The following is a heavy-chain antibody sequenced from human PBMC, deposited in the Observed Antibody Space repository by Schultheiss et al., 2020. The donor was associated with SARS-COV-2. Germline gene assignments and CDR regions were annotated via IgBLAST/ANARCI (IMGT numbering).Heavy chain of an antibody. Sequence: GSLRLSCAASGFTVSSNYMSWVRQAPGKGLEWIGEINHGGGTNYNPSLKSRVTLSIDTSQNQFSLKLNSVTAADTAVYYCARGPVGAIGAGWFDPWGQRTLVTVSS. CDR1: GFTVSSNY. CDR3: ARGPVGAIGAGWFDP. D-gene: IGHD1-26*01. J-gene: IGHJ5*02. CDR2: INHGGGT. V-gene: IGHV4-34*08.